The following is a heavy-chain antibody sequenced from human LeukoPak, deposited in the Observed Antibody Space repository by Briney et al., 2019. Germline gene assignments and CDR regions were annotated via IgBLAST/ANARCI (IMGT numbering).Heavy chain of an antibody. V-gene: IGHV3-30*02. CDR1: GFTFSSYG. CDR2: IRYDGSNK. Sequence: GGSLRLSCAASGFTFSSYGMHWVRQAPGKGLEWVAFIRYDGSNKYYADSVKGRFTISRDNSKNTLYLQMNSLRAEDTAVYYCAKEPFPPGIAAAGTNPFDYWGQGTLVTVSS. CDR3: AKEPFPPGIAAAGTNPFDY. J-gene: IGHJ4*02. D-gene: IGHD6-13*01.